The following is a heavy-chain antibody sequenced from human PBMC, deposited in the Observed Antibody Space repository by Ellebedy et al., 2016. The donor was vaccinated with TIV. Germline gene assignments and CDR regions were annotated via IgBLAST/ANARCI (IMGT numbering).Heavy chain of an antibody. J-gene: IGHJ5*02. Sequence: MPSETLSLTCDVSGGFVNSSRHYRAWIRQPPGKGLEWIGSVYYSGSPYYNPSFKSRVTLSADTSKNQFSLNLSSVTAADTAVYYCARDPALPRGRFDTWGQGTLVTVSS. CDR2: VYYSGSP. CDR3: ARDPALPRGRFDT. CDR1: GGFVNSSRHY. V-gene: IGHV4-39*01.